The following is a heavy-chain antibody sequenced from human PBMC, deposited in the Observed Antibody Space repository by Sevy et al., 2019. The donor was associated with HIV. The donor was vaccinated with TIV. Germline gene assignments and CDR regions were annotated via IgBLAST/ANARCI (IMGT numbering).Heavy chain of an antibody. CDR2: IHYSGST. CDR1: GGSISSSSYY. V-gene: IGHV4-39*01. J-gene: IGHJ3*02. Sequence: SETLSLTCTVSGGSISSSSYYWGWIRQPPGKGLEWIGSIHYSGSTYYNPSLKSRVTISVDTSKNQFSLKLSAVTAADTAVYYCARGLSGSFIADAFDIWGQGTMVTVSS. D-gene: IGHD3-10*01. CDR3: ARGLSGSFIADAFDI.